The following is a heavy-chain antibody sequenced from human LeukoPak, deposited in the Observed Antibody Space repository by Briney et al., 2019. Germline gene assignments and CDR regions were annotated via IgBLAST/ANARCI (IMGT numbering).Heavy chain of an antibody. CDR1: GFTFSSYG. D-gene: IGHD3-9*01. J-gene: IGHJ4*02. Sequence: GGSLRLSCAASGFTFSSYGMHWVRQAPGKGLEGVTFIRYDGTNKYYADSVKGRFTISRDNSKNTLYLHMNSPRAEDTAVYYCAKSMDILTCYLWSLDYWGKGTLVTVSS. V-gene: IGHV3-30*02. CDR2: IRYDGTNK. CDR3: AKSMDILTCYLWSLDY.